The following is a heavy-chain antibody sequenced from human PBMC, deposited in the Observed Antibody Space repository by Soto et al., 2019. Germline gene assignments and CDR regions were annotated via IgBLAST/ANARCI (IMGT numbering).Heavy chain of an antibody. Sequence: QVQLVESGGGVVQPGRSLRLSCAASGFTFSSYGMHWVRQAPGKGLEWVAVISYDGSNKYYADSVKGRFTISRDNSKNTLYLQMNSLRAEDTAVYYCAKDTAAVLWFGESYYYGMDVWGQGTTFTVSS. D-gene: IGHD3-10*01. CDR1: GFTFSSYG. CDR2: ISYDGSNK. V-gene: IGHV3-30*18. CDR3: AKDTAAVLWFGESYYYGMDV. J-gene: IGHJ6*02.